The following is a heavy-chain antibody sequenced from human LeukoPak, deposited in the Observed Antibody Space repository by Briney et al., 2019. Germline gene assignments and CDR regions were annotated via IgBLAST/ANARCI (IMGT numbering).Heavy chain of an antibody. CDR2: IYSGGNT. CDR3: ARDRPGDGYFDY. J-gene: IGHJ4*02. CDR1: GFSVSTNA. Sequence: GGSLRLSCAASGFSVSTNAMTWVRQTPGKGLEWVSLIYSGGNTYYADSVKGRFTISRDNSKNTLFLQMNSLRAEDTAVYYCARDRPGDGYFDYWGQGTLVAVSS. D-gene: IGHD3-10*01. V-gene: IGHV3-66*01.